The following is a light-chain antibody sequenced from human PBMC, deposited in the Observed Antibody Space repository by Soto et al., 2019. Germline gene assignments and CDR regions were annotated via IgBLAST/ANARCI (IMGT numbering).Light chain of an antibody. CDR3: CSYAGIYTYV. V-gene: IGLV2-11*01. J-gene: IGLJ1*01. CDR2: DVS. Sequence: QSALTQPRSVSGSPGQSVTISCTGTSNDVGGYNYVSWYQHHPGKAPKLMIYDVSKRPSGVPDRFSGSNSGNTASLTISGLHAEDEADYYCCSYAGIYTYVFGTGTKVTVL. CDR1: SNDVGGYNY.